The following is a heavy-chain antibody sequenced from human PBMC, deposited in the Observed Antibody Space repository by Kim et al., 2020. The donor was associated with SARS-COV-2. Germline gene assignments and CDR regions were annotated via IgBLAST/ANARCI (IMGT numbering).Heavy chain of an antibody. CDR3: ARAPLVGAPFNC. CDR1: GGSLSGYY. CDR2: INHSGST. V-gene: IGHV4-34*01. Sequence: SETLSLTCAVYGGSLSGYYWSWIRQPPGKGLEWIGEINHSGSTNYNPSIKSRVTISVDTSKNQFSLNLSSVTAADTAVYYCARAPLVGAPFNCWGQGTQV. D-gene: IGHD1-26*01. J-gene: IGHJ4*02.